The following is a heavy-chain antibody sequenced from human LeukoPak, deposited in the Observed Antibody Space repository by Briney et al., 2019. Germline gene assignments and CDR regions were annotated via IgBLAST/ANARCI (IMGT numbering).Heavy chain of an antibody. V-gene: IGHV3-23*01. J-gene: IGHJ3*02. CDR2: ISGSGGST. D-gene: IGHD2-2*01. CDR3: ANGPPFGVVPAAGAFDI. Sequence: PGGSLRLSCAVSGFTFSSYAMSWVRQAQGPGLERVSAISGSGGSTYYADSVKGRFTISRDNSKNTLYLQMNSLRAEDTAVYYCANGPPFGVVPAAGAFDIWGQGTMVTVSS. CDR1: GFTFSSYA.